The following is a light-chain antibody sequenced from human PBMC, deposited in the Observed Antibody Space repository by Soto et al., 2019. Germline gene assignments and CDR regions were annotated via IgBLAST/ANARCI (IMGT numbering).Light chain of an antibody. V-gene: IGKV1-6*01. CDR3: LQHYNFSWT. J-gene: IGKJ1*01. CDR2: AAS. Sequence: AIQMTQSPSSLSASVGDRVTISCRASQDIRNTLAWFQQKPGEAPKLLIFAASNLQSGVPSRFSGSGSVTDFTLAITSLQHEDFETYYCLQHYNFSWTLGQGTKVDIK. CDR1: QDIRNT.